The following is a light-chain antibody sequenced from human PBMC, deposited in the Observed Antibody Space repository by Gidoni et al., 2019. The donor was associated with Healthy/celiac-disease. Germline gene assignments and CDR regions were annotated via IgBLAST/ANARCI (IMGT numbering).Light chain of an antibody. CDR1: QSISSY. J-gene: IGKJ2*01. Sequence: DIQMTQSPSSLSASVGDRVTITCRASQSISSYLNWYQQKPGKATKLLIYAASSFQSGVPSRFSGSGSGTDFTLTISSLQPEDFATYYCQQSYSTRYTFGQGTKLEIK. CDR2: AAS. V-gene: IGKV1-39*01. CDR3: QQSYSTRYT.